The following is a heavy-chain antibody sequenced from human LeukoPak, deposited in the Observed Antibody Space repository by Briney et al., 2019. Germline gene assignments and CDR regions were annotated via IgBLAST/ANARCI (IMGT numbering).Heavy chain of an antibody. CDR1: GFTFSYYS. CDR3: AKLDRGDYRSSPVPYYNYYMNV. V-gene: IGHV3-21*01. D-gene: IGHD6-13*01. CDR2: ISSSSSLI. J-gene: IGHJ6*03. Sequence: GGSLRLSCAASGFTFSYYSMNWVRQAPGRGLEWVSCISSSSSLIFYSDSVRGRFTISRDNAKNLLYLHMNSLRVEDTAVYYCAKLDRGDYRSSPVPYYNYYMNVWGKGTTVTVSS.